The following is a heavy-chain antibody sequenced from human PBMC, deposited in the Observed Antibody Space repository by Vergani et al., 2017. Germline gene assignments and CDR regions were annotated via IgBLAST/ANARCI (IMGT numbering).Heavy chain of an antibody. CDR3: ATVHSTSSGEAIYYDYSLDV. Sequence: QVQLEQSGAEVKRPGSSLNISCKASVETFHNIAVAWVRQAPGQALEWMAGSTPISNTPTYSQKFQGRVRITADESTSTAYLELNSLRDDDTAVYYCATVHSTSSGEAIYYDYSLDVWGRGTTVTVSS. D-gene: IGHD6-6*01. CDR1: VETFHNIA. V-gene: IGHV1-69*01. CDR2: STPISNTP. J-gene: IGHJ6*03.